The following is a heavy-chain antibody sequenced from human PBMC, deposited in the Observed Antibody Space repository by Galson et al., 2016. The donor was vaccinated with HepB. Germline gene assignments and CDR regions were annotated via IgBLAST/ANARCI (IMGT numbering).Heavy chain of an antibody. J-gene: IGHJ4*02. CDR3: AKVHSGSHNFDS. CDR2: VSGSGGAT. D-gene: IGHD1-26*01. V-gene: IGHV3-23*01. CDR1: GFTFSSYA. Sequence: SLRLSCAASGFTFSSYAMGWVRQAPGKGLEWVSAVSGSGGATYYAASVKGRFTISRDNSANTLFLQMNSLRAEDTAVYFCAKVHSGSHNFDSWGQGTLVTVSS.